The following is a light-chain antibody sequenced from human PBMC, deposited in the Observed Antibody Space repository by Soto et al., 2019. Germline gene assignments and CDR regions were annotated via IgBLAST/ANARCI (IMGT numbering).Light chain of an antibody. Sequence: QSALTQPPSASGSPGQSVTISCTGTSSDVGGYNYVSWYQQHPGKAPKLMIYEVSKRPSGVPDRLSGSKSGNTASLTVSGLQAEDEADYYCSSYVGSTKEVFGTGTKVTVL. J-gene: IGLJ1*01. CDR3: SSYVGSTKEV. V-gene: IGLV2-8*01. CDR1: SSDVGGYNY. CDR2: EVS.